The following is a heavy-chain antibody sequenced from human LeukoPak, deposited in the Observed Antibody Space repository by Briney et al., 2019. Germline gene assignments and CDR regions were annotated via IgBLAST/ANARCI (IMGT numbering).Heavy chain of an antibody. J-gene: IGHJ5*02. CDR2: IYHSGST. D-gene: IGHD6-13*01. V-gene: IGHV4-38-2*02. CDR1: GYAISSGYF. Sequence: SETLSLTCSVSGYAISSGYFWGWIRQPPGQGLEWIGTIYHSGSTYYNPSLKSRVTISVDTSKNQFSLKLSSVTAADTAVYYCARGYSSSWYFNWFDPWGQGTLVTVSS. CDR3: ARGYSSSWYFNWFDP.